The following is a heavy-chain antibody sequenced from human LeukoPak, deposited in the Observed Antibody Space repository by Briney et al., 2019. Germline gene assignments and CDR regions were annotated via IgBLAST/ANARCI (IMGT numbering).Heavy chain of an antibody. D-gene: IGHD6-19*01. V-gene: IGHV1-18*01. Sequence: ASVKVSCKASGYTFTSYGISLVRQAPGQGLEWMGWISAYNGNTNYAQKLQGRVTMTTDTSTGTAYMELRSLRSDDTAVYYCARGGLIAVARTAEYFQHWGQGTLVTVSS. CDR1: GYTFTSYG. CDR2: ISAYNGNT. J-gene: IGHJ1*01. CDR3: ARGGLIAVARTAEYFQH.